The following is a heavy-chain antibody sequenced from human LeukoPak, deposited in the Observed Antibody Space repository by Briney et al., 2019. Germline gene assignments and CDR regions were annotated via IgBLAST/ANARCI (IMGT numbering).Heavy chain of an antibody. CDR1: GFTFTTYW. CDR2: IKQDGTEK. V-gene: IGHV3-7*01. J-gene: IGHJ4*02. CDR3: ATSNGHLDY. D-gene: IGHD2-8*01. Sequence: GGSLRLSCAASGFTFTTYWLGWVRQPPGKGLEWVANIKQDGTEKYYVDSVKGRFTISRDNANKSLYLQMNSLRAEDTAVYYCATSNGHLDYWGQGTLVTVSS.